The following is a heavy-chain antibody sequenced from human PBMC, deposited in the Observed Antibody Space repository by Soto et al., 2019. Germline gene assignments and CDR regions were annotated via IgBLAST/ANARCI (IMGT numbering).Heavy chain of an antibody. CDR1: GFTVSSNY. V-gene: IGHV3-53*01. J-gene: IGHJ6*02. Sequence: GGSLRLSCAASGFTVSSNYMSWVRQAPGEGLEWVSVIYSGGSTYYADSVKGRFTISRDNSKNTLYLQMNSLRAEDTAVYYCARDSGYYYGMDVWGQGTTVTVSS. CDR3: ARDSGYYYGMDV. D-gene: IGHD2-15*01. CDR2: IYSGGST.